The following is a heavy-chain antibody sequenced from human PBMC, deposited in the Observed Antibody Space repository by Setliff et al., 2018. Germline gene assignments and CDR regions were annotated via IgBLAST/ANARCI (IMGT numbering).Heavy chain of an antibody. CDR1: EFTFNSYE. D-gene: IGHD3-22*01. Sequence: GGSLRLSCAASEFTFNSYEMNWVRQAPGKGLEWSSYITSSGSTTHYADSVKGRFTISRDNAKNSLYLQMNSLRAEDTAVYYCASGVPREYYDSSGSSMLDYWGQGTLVTVSS. J-gene: IGHJ4*02. CDR2: ITSSGSTT. CDR3: ASGVPREYYDSSGSSMLDY. V-gene: IGHV3-48*03.